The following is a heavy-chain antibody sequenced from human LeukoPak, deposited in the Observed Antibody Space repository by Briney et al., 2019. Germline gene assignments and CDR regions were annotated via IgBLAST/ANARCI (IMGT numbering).Heavy chain of an antibody. Sequence: ASVKVSCKASGYTFTSYAMNWVRQAPGQGLEWMGWINTNTGNPTYAQGFTGRFVFSLDTSVSTAYLQISSLKAEDTAVYYCATRYCSSTSCYFDAFDIWGQGTMVTVSS. CDR3: ATRYCSSTSCYFDAFDI. CDR2: INTNTGNP. D-gene: IGHD2-2*01. CDR1: GYTFTSYA. V-gene: IGHV7-4-1*02. J-gene: IGHJ3*02.